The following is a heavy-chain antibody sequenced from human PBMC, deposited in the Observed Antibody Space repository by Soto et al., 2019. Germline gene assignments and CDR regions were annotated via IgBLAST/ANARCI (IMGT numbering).Heavy chain of an antibody. CDR3: VRRQFTYGRYYGMDV. Sequence: PGGSLRLSCAASGFTFSDAWMSWVRQAPGKGLEWVGRIRGKTEGGTINYAAPVEGRFTISRDDSKNTLYLQMNSLKTEDTAVYYCVRRQFTYGRYYGMDVWGQGTTVTVSS. D-gene: IGHD3-10*01. V-gene: IGHV3-15*01. CDR2: IRGKTEGGTI. J-gene: IGHJ6*02. CDR1: GFTFSDAW.